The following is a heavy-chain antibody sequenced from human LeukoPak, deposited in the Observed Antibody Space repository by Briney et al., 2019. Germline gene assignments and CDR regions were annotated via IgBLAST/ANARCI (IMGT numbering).Heavy chain of an antibody. CDR3: ASDYHWGTFDF. CDR1: GFTVSSNY. V-gene: IGHV3-53*01. Sequence: GGSLRLSCAASGFTVSSNYMSWVRQAPGKGLEWVSVIYSGGSTSYADSVKGRFTISRDNPKNTLYLQMNSLRAEDTAVYYCASDYHWGTFDFWGQGTLVTVSS. J-gene: IGHJ4*02. D-gene: IGHD7-27*01. CDR2: IYSGGST.